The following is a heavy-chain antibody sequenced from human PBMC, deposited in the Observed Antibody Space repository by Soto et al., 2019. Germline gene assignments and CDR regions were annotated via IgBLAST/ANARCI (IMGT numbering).Heavy chain of an antibody. CDR2: IYYSGST. D-gene: IGHD2-15*01. CDR3: ARGENCSGGSCYSYYFDY. J-gene: IGHJ4*02. V-gene: IGHV4-31*03. CDR1: GVSISSGGYY. Sequence: PSETLSLTCTVSGVSISSGGYYWSWIRQHPGKGLEWIGYIYYSGSTYHNPSLKSRVTISVDTSKNQFSLKLSSVTAADTAVYYCARGENCSGGSCYSYYFDYWGQGTLVTVSS.